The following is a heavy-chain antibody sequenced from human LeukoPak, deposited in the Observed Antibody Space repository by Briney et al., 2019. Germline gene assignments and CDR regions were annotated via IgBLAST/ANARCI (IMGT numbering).Heavy chain of an antibody. CDR1: GGSISSYY. V-gene: IGHV4-59*01. D-gene: IGHD3-22*01. Sequence: SETLSLTCTVSGGSISSYYWSWIRQPPGKGLEWIGYIYYSGSTNYNPSLKSRVTISVDTSKNQFSLKLSSVTAADTAVYYCARAHRDSSGYYLAGSFGPWGQGTLVTVSS. J-gene: IGHJ5*02. CDR3: ARAHRDSSGYYLAGSFGP. CDR2: IYYSGST.